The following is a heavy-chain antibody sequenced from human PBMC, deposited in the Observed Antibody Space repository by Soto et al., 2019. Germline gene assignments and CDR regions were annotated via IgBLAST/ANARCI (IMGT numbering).Heavy chain of an antibody. CDR3: AKAGGGSYSYGWFNGMDV. Sequence: GGSLRLSCAASGFTFSSYAMSWVRQAPGKGLKWVSAISGSGGSTYYADSVKGRFTISRDNSKNTLYLQMNSLRAEDTAVYYCAKAGGGSYSYGWFNGMDVWGQGTTVTVSS. CDR2: ISGSGGST. D-gene: IGHD5-18*01. V-gene: IGHV3-23*01. CDR1: GFTFSSYA. J-gene: IGHJ6*02.